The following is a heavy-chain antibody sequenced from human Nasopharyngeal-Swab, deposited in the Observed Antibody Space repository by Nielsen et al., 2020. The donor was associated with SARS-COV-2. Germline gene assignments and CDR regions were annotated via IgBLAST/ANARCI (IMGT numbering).Heavy chain of an antibody. Sequence: RQAPGKGLEWLAHIFSNDEKSYSTSLKSRLTISKDTSKSQVVLTMTNMDPVDTATYYCARIDFDSSGYYSAFDIWGQGTMVTVSS. CDR2: IFSNDEK. CDR3: ARIDFDSSGYYSAFDI. V-gene: IGHV2-26*01. J-gene: IGHJ3*02. D-gene: IGHD3-22*01.